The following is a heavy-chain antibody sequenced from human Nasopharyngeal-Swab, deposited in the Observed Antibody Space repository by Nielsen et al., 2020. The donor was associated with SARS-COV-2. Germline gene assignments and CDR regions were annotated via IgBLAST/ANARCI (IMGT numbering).Heavy chain of an antibody. CDR3: ARGDIVVVPAAILYYYYYMDV. Sequence: GGSLRLSWAASGLTFSSYWMSWVRQAPGKGLEWVANIKQDGSEKYYVDSVKGRFTISRDNAKNSLYLQMNSLRAEDTAVYYCARGDIVVVPAAILYYYYYMDVWGKGTTVTVSS. V-gene: IGHV3-7*01. J-gene: IGHJ6*03. D-gene: IGHD2-2*02. CDR1: GLTFSSYW. CDR2: IKQDGSEK.